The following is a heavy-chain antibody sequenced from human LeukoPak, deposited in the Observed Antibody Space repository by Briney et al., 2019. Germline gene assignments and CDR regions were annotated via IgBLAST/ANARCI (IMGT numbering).Heavy chain of an antibody. D-gene: IGHD4-23*01. CDR2: ISYDGSNK. CDR1: GFTFSSYG. Sequence: PGGSPRLSCAASGFTFSSYGMHWVRQAPGKGLEWVAVISYDGSNKYYADSVKGRFTISRDNSKNTLYLQMNSLRAEDTAVYYGANPPGGTDAFDIGAQGTMATVSS. V-gene: IGHV3-30*18. CDR3: ANPPGGTDAFDI. J-gene: IGHJ3*02.